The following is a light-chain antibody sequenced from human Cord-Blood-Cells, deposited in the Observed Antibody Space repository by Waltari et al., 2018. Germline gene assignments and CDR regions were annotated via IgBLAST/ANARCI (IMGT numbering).Light chain of an antibody. CDR2: AAS. J-gene: IGKJ4*01. V-gene: IGKV1-8*01. CDR1: QGISSY. CDR3: QQYYSYPLT. Sequence: AIRMTKSPSPLPAYPGDRLTITCRASQGISSYLAWYQQKPGKAPKLLIYAASTLQSGVPSRFSGSGSGTDFTLTISCLQSEDFATYYCQQYYSYPLTFGGGTKVEIK.